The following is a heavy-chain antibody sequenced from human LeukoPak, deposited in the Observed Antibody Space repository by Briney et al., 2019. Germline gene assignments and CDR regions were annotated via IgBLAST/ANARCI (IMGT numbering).Heavy chain of an antibody. CDR1: GGSISSYY. Sequence: SETLSLTCTVSGGSISSYYWGWIRQPPGKGLEWIGSIYYSGSTYYNPSLKSRVTISVDTSKNQFSLKLSSVTAADTAVYYCARAGYCSGGSCYSLRWFDPWGQGTLVTVSS. J-gene: IGHJ5*02. CDR3: ARAGYCSGGSCYSLRWFDP. D-gene: IGHD2-15*01. V-gene: IGHV4-39*01. CDR2: IYYSGST.